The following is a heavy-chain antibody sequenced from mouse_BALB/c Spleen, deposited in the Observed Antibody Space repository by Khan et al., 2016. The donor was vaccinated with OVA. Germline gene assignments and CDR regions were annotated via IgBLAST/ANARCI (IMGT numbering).Heavy chain of an antibody. Sequence: VQLQQSGAELVKSGATVKLSCTASGLHIQDTYIHWLKQWPEQGMEWIGRLDPPNGNTNSDPKFQGKATITADPSSHTAYLQHRSLTSEGTAVYYCARMARKWGQGTTLTVAS. J-gene: IGHJ2*01. CDR2: LDPPNGNT. CDR1: GLHIQDTY. CDR3: ARMARK. V-gene: IGHV14-3*02.